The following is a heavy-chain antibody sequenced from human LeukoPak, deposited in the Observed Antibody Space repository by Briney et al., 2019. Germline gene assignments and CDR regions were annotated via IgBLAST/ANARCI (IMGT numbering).Heavy chain of an antibody. J-gene: IGHJ4*02. CDR2: IFSSGGA. CDR1: GGSISGFF. V-gene: IGHV4-4*07. Sequence: SETLSLTCAVSGGSISGFFWTWIRQPAGQGTQYIGRIFSSGGANYNPSLQGRVALSVDTSRNLFSLTLTSVTAADTAVYFCARVATPDVSSPLDFWGQGILVTVSS. D-gene: IGHD6-19*01. CDR3: ARVATPDVSSPLDF.